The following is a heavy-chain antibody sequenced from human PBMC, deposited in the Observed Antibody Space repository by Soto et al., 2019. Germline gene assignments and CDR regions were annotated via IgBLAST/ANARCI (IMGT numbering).Heavy chain of an antibody. D-gene: IGHD3-9*01. CDR2: SFSSGGA. J-gene: IGHJ4*02. CDR1: GFTLDKYT. Sequence: GGSLRLSCAAFGFTLDKYTMGWVRQAPGKGLEWVAESFSSGGAQYADSVKGRFTISRDNSRNMVFLQMNGLRVEDTALYYCARDREPDGIWTFDSWGQGALVTVSS. V-gene: IGHV3-53*01. CDR3: ARDREPDGIWTFDS.